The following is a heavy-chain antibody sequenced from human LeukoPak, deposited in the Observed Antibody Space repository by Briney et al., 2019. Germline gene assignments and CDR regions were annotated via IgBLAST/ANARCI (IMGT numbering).Heavy chain of an antibody. CDR1: GFTFSSYW. CDR3: AKDWMLRDYYDSSGYYFGGIFDY. V-gene: IGHV3-9*01. CDR2: ISWNSGSI. J-gene: IGHJ4*02. D-gene: IGHD3-22*01. Sequence: GGSLRLSCAASGFTFSSYWMHLVRQPPGKGLERVSGISWNSGSIGYADSVKGRFTISRDNAKNSLYLQMNSLRAEDTALYYCAKDWMLRDYYDSSGYYFGGIFDYWGQGTLVTVSS.